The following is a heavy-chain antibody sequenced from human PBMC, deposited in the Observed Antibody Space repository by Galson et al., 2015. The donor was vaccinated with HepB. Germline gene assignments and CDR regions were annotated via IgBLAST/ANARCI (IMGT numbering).Heavy chain of an antibody. J-gene: IGHJ4*02. V-gene: IGHV1-8*01. D-gene: IGHD3-16*01. CDR1: GYTFSSYE. Sequence: SVKVSCKASGYTFSSYEINWVRQAPGQGLEWMGWMNPNSGDTGYAQKFQGRVTITRNTSVSTDYMELSSLRSEDTAVYYCAGGWGLVRGGYWCQGTLVTVSS. CDR3: AGGWGLVRGGY. CDR2: MNPNSGDT.